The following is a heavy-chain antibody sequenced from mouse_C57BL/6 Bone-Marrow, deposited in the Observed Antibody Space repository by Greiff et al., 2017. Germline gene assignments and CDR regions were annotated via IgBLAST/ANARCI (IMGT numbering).Heavy chain of an antibody. CDR2: IWWNDVK. Sequence: QVTLKESGPGLLQPSQTLSLTCSFSGFSLTPSNLGIGWIRQPSGKGLEWLAHIWWNDVKYNNQSLKSRLTISKYTSNTPLFLKITSVDTADTATYYCAQPYLDSSGYGYWGQGTTLTVSS. D-gene: IGHD3-2*02. V-gene: IGHV8-5*01. CDR1: GFSLTPSNLG. J-gene: IGHJ2*01. CDR3: AQPYLDSSGYGY.